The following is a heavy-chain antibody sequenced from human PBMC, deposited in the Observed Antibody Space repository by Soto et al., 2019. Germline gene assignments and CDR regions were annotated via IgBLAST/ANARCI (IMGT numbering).Heavy chain of an antibody. J-gene: IGHJ4*02. CDR2: INWNGGST. CDR1: GFTFDDYG. CDR3: ARVGAGYYDSSGPYYFDY. D-gene: IGHD3-22*01. V-gene: IGHV3-20*04. Sequence: PGGSLRLSCAASGFTFDDYGMSWVRQAPGKGLEWVSGINWNGGSTGYADPVKGRFTISRDNAKNSLYLQMNSLRAEDTALYYCARVGAGYYDSSGPYYFDYWGQGTLVTVSS.